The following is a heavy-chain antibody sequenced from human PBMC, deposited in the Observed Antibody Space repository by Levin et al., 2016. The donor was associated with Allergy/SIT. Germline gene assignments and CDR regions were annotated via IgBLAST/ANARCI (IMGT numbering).Heavy chain of an antibody. V-gene: IGHV4-34*01. J-gene: IGHJ6*03. D-gene: IGHD3-16*01. CDR2: INHSGST. Sequence: WIRQPPGKGLEWIGEINHSGSTNYNPSLKSRVTISVDTSKNQFSLKLSSVTAADTAVYYCARGRGGYYYYYYMDVWGKGTTVTVSS. CDR3: ARGRGGYYYYYYMDV.